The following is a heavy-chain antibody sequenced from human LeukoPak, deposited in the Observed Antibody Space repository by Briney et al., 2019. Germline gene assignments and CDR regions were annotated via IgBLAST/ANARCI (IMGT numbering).Heavy chain of an antibody. CDR2: IIPIFGTA. V-gene: IGHV1-69*13. CDR3: AREVVPLYYFDY. CDR1: GGTFSSYA. D-gene: IGHD2-15*01. Sequence: SEKVSCKASGGTFSSYAISWVRQAPGQGLEWMGGIIPIFGTANYAQKFQGRVTITADESTSTAYMELSSLRSEDTAVYYCAREVVPLYYFDYWGQGTLVTVSS. J-gene: IGHJ4*02.